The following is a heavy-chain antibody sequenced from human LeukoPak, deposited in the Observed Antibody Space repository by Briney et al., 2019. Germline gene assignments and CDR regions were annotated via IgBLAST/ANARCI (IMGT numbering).Heavy chain of an antibody. J-gene: IGHJ4*02. CDR2: ISSSGST. CDR3: ARRMVAATPGHY. V-gene: IGHV4-39*01. Sequence: SETLSLTCTVSGGSISSNSYYWGWSRQPPGEGLEWIGSISSSGSTYYNPSLKSRLTISVDTSKNQFSLKLSSVTAADTAVYYCARRMVAATPGHYWGQGTLVTISS. D-gene: IGHD2-15*01. CDR1: GGSISSNSYY.